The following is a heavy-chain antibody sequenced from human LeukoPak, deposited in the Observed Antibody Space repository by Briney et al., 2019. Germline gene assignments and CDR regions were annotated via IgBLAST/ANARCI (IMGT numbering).Heavy chain of an antibody. CDR1: GYTFTGYY. V-gene: IGHV1-2*02. CDR2: INPNSGGT. CDR3: ARGRLYSNDRKAFDY. J-gene: IGHJ4*02. Sequence: ASVEVSCKASGYTFTGYYMHWVRQAPGQGLEWMGWINPNSGGTNYAQKFQGRVTMTRDTSISTAYMELSRLRSDDTAVYYCARGRLYSNDRKAFDYWGQGTLVTVSS. D-gene: IGHD6-13*01.